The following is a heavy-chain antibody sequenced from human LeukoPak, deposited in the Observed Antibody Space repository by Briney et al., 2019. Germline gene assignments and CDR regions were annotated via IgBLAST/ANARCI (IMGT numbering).Heavy chain of an antibody. Sequence: GGSLRLSCAASGFTLSSYWMHSVCQAPGKGLVWVSRINSDGSSTTYADSVKGRFTISRDSAKNTLYLQMNSLRAEDTAVYYCARGPIPATAIPENWGQGTLVTVSS. D-gene: IGHD2-2*02. V-gene: IGHV3-74*01. CDR2: INSDGSST. CDR1: GFTLSSYW. CDR3: ARGPIPATAIPEN. J-gene: IGHJ4*02.